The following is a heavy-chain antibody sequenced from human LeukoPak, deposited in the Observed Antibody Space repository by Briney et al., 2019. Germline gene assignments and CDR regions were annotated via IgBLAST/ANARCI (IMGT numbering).Heavy chain of an antibody. CDR3: ARGFGSSGRFDP. CDR1: GGSISSYY. CDR2: IYCSGST. D-gene: IGHD6-19*01. J-gene: IGHJ5*02. V-gene: IGHV4-59*01. Sequence: SETLSLTCSVSGGSISSYYWSWIRQPPGKGLECIGYIYCSGSTNYNPSLKSRVTISIDTSKNQFSLKLSSVTAADTAVYYCARGFGSSGRFDPWGQGTLVTVSS.